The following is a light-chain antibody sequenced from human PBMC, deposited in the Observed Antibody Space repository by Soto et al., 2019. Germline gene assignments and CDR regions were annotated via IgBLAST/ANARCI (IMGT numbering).Light chain of an antibody. Sequence: QSALTQPVSVSGSPGQSITISCTGTSSDVGGYNYVSWYQQHPGKAPKLMIYDVSNRPSGVSNRFSGSKSGNTASLTISGLQAEDEADYYCSSYTSNSTLGFGTGTKATVL. CDR1: SSDVGGYNY. V-gene: IGLV2-14*01. J-gene: IGLJ1*01. CDR2: DVS. CDR3: SSYTSNSTLG.